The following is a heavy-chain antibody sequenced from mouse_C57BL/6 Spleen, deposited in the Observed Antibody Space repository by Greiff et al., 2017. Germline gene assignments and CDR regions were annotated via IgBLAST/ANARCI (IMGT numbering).Heavy chain of an antibody. V-gene: IGHV2-3*01. Sequence: VQLVESGPGLVAPSQSLSITCTVSGFSLTSYGVSWVRQPPGKGLEWLGLIWGDGSTNYHSALISRLGISKDNSKSQIFLKLNSLQTDDTATDYCAKPFYYSNCGGFAYWGDKALVAVSA. J-gene: IGHJ3*01. D-gene: IGHD2-5*01. CDR3: AKPFYYSNCGGFAY. CDR1: GFSLTSYG. CDR2: IWGDGST.